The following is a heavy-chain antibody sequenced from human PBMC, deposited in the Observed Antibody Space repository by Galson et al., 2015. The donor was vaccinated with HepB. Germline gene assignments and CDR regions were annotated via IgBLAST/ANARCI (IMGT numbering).Heavy chain of an antibody. CDR1: GYSFTSYW. J-gene: IGHJ4*02. CDR3: VRRSTTVTSGDY. D-gene: IGHD4-17*01. V-gene: IGHV5-51*01. CDR2: IYPDDSDT. Sequence: QSGAEVKKPGESLRISCKGSGYSFTSYWISWVRQMPGKGLEWMGIIYPDDSDTIYSPSFQGQVTISVDKSISTTYLQWSSLKASDTAMYYCVRRSTTVTSGDYWGQGTLVTVSS.